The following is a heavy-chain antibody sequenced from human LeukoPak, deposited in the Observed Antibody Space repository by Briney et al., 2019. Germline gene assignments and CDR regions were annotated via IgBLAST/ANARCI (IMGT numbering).Heavy chain of an antibody. D-gene: IGHD3-10*01. Sequence: GGSLRLSCAASGFTFSGYSMIWVRQAPGQGLDWVSYISTSSSTIYYADSVKGRFTISRDNAKNSLYLQVNSLRDEDTAVYYCARGRTYGSGTYWAFDYWGQGTLVTVSS. CDR1: GFTFSGYS. CDR2: ISTSSSTI. J-gene: IGHJ4*02. CDR3: ARGRTYGSGTYWAFDY. V-gene: IGHV3-48*02.